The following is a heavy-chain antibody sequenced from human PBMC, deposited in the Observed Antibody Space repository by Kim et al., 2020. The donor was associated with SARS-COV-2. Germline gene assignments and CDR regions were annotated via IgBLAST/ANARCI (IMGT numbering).Heavy chain of an antibody. V-gene: IGHV1-2*06. CDR1: GYTFIGYY. Sequence: ASVKVSCTASGYTFIGYYIHWVRQAPGQGLEWMGRINPNSGGTDLSQKFQGRVTMTRDTSGKTAYMELSSLRSDDTAVYYCARDGISIGRGWGEFDYWGQ. CDR2: INPNSGGT. CDR3: ARDGISIGRGWGEFDY. D-gene: IGHD3-10*01. J-gene: IGHJ4*02.